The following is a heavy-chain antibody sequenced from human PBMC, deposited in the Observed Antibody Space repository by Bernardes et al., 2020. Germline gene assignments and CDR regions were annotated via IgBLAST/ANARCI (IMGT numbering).Heavy chain of an antibody. D-gene: IGHD6-19*01. CDR2: MNPNSGNT. Sequence: ASVKVSCKASGYTFTSYDINWVRQATGQGLEWMGWMNPNSGNTGYAQKFQGRVTMTRNTSISTAYMELSSLRSEDTAVYYCARHSSGWYYFDYWGQGTLVTVSS. J-gene: IGHJ4*02. V-gene: IGHV1-8*01. CDR3: ARHSSGWYYFDY. CDR1: GYTFTSYD.